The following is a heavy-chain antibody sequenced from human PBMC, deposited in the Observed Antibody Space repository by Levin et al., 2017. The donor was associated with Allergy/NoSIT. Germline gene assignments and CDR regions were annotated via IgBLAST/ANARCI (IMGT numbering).Heavy chain of an antibody. CDR3: ARSPTIGIGVDFDF. V-gene: IGHV1-2*02. CDR2: INPNSGDT. J-gene: IGHJ4*02. CDR1: GYIVTGYH. Sequence: ASVKVSCKASGYIVTGYHMHWVRQVPGQGLEWMGRINPNSGDTKYTQKFQGRVTMTRDTSISTFYMELTTLRSDDTAVYYCARSPTIGIGVDFDFWGQGTLVTVSS. D-gene: IGHD5-24*01.